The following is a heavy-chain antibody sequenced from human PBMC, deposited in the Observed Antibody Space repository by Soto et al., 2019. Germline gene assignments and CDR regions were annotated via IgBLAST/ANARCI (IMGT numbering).Heavy chain of an antibody. Sequence: VASVKVSCKASGFTFTSSSVQWVRQARGQRLEWIGWIVVGSGNTNYAQKFQERVTITRDMSTSTAYMELSSLRSEDTAVYYCAADLDIVVVPAAHYYYGMDVWGQGTTVTVSS. V-gene: IGHV1-58*01. J-gene: IGHJ6*02. CDR2: IVVGSGNT. CDR3: AADLDIVVVPAAHYYYGMDV. CDR1: GFTFTSSS. D-gene: IGHD2-2*03.